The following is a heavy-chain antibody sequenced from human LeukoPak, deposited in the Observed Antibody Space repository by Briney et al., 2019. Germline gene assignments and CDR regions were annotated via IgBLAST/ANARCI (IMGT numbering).Heavy chain of an antibody. CDR1: GGSISSSSYY. Sequence: SETLSLTCTVSGGSISSSSYYWGWIRQPPGKGLEWIGSTYYSGSTYYNPSLKSRVTISVDTSKNQFSLKLSSVTAADTAVYYCARGGVVQYSSGQGIPLDYWGQGTLVTVSS. J-gene: IGHJ4*02. V-gene: IGHV4-39*01. CDR2: TYYSGST. D-gene: IGHD6-19*01. CDR3: ARGGVVQYSSGQGIPLDY.